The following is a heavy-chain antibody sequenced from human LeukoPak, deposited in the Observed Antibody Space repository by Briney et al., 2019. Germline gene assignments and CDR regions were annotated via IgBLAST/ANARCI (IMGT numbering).Heavy chain of an antibody. CDR2: INHSGST. D-gene: IGHD5-18*01. V-gene: IGHV4-34*01. Sequence: SETLSLTCAVYGGSFSVYYWSWIRQPPGKGLEWIGEINHSGSTNYNPSLKSRVTISVDTSKNQFSLKLSSVTAADTAVYYCARGRIQLWLLDYWGQGTLVTVSS. J-gene: IGHJ4*02. CDR3: ARGRIQLWLLDY. CDR1: GGSFSVYY.